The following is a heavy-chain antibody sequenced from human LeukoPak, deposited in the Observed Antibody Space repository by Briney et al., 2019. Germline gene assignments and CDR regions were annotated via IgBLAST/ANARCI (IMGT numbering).Heavy chain of an antibody. CDR2: IYYSGST. CDR1: GGSISSGGYY. Sequence: PSETLSLTCTVSGGSISSGGYYWSWIRQHPGKGLEWIGYIYYSGSTYYNPSLKSRVTISVDTSKNQFSLKLSSVTAADTAVYYCARVGRDFWSGYSSGWFDPWGQGTLVTVSS. V-gene: IGHV4-31*03. CDR3: ARVGRDFWSGYSSGWFDP. D-gene: IGHD3-3*01. J-gene: IGHJ5*02.